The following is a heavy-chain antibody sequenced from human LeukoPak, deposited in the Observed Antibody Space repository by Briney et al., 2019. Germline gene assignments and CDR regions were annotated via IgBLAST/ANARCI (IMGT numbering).Heavy chain of an antibody. CDR1: GYTFTSYY. V-gene: IGHV1-46*01. J-gene: IGHJ3*02. D-gene: IGHD5-24*01. CDR2: INPSGGST. Sequence: ASVKVSCKASGYTFTSYYMHWVRQAPGQGLEWMGIINPSGGSTSYAQKFQGRVTITRDTSTSTVYMELSSLRSEDTAVYYCARGVEMATTIGGAFDIWGEGTMVTVSS. CDR3: ARGVEMATTIGGAFDI.